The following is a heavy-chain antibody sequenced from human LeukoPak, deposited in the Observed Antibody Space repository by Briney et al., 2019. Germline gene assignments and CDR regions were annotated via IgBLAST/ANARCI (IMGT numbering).Heavy chain of an antibody. J-gene: IGHJ4*02. CDR3: AKDERYGSSWTFEY. CDR1: GFTFSSYG. V-gene: IGHV3-30*02. Sequence: GESLRLSCAASGFTFSSYGMHWVRQAPGKGLEWVAFIRNDGSTKYYADSVKGRFTISRDNSKNTLFLQMNSLRAEDTAMYYCAKDERYGSSWTFEYWGQGTLVSVSS. D-gene: IGHD6-13*01. CDR2: IRNDGSTK.